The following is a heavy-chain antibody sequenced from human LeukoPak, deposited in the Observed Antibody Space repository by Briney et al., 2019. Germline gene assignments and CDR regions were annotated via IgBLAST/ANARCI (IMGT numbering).Heavy chain of an antibody. V-gene: IGHV4-30-4*01. CDR3: ARGPPSYCSSTSCYTEDY. CDR1: GGSISSGDYY. Sequence: SETLSLTCTVSGGSISSGDYYWSWIRQPPGKGLEWIGYIYYSGSTYYNPSLKSRVTISVDTSKNQFSLKLSSVTAADTAVYYCARGPPSYCSSTSCYTEDYWGQGTLVTISS. D-gene: IGHD2-2*02. CDR2: IYYSGST. J-gene: IGHJ4*02.